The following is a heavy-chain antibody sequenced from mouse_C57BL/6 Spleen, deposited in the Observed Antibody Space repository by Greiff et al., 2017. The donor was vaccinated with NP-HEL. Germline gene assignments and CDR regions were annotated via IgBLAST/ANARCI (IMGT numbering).Heavy chain of an antibody. CDR2: IDPSDSDT. J-gene: IGHJ2*01. CDR1: GYTFTSYW. CDR3: AREEDGYYPLFDY. V-gene: IGHV1-52*01. Sequence: VQLQQSGAELVRPGSSVKLSCKASGYTFTSYWMHWVKQRPIQGLEWIGNIDPSDSDTHYNQKFKDKATLTVDKSSSTAYMQLSSLTSEDSAVYYCAREEDGYYPLFDYWGQGTTLTVSS. D-gene: IGHD2-3*01.